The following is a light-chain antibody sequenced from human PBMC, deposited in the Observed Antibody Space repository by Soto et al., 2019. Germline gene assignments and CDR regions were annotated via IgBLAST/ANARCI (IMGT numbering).Light chain of an antibody. Sequence: DLQMTQSPSTLSASVGDRVTISCRASQTISSWLAWYQQKPGKAPTLLIYDASTLERGVPSRFSGTGSGTEFTLSIDSLQPDDFAPYYCQHYHASSITFGQGIRLEIK. J-gene: IGKJ5*01. CDR1: QTISSW. CDR3: QHYHASSIT. CDR2: DAS. V-gene: IGKV1-5*01.